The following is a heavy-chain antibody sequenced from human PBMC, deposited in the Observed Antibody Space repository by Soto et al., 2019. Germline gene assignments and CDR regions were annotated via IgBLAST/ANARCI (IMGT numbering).Heavy chain of an antibody. CDR3: SIPGSDY. CDR1: RFTFSRSA. D-gene: IGHD1-20*01. Sequence: GGSLRLSCAASRFTFSRSAMQWVRQAPGKGLEWVALISDDGNNRYYTDSVKGRFTISRDNSKNTLYLQMDSLRAEDTAVYYCSIPGSDYWGQGILVTV. CDR2: ISDDGNNR. J-gene: IGHJ4*02. V-gene: IGHV3-30-3*01.